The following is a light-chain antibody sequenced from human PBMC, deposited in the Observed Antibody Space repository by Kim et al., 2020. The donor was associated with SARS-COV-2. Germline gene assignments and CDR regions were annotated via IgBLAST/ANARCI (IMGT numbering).Light chain of an antibody. Sequence: PGERATLSCRDSQSVSSYLAWYQQNPGQAPRLLIYDASNRATGIPARFSGSGSGTDFTLTISSLEPEDFAVYYCQQRSNWPPITFGQGTRLEIK. CDR1: QSVSSY. J-gene: IGKJ5*01. CDR3: QQRSNWPPIT. CDR2: DAS. V-gene: IGKV3-11*01.